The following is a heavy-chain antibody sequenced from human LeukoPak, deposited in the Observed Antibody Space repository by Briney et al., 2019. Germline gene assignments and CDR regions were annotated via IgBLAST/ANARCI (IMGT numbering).Heavy chain of an antibody. J-gene: IGHJ4*02. Sequence: AAVKVSCEASGYTSTGYYMHWVRQAPGQGLEWMGWINPNSGGTNYAQKFQGRVTMTRDTSISTAYMELSRLRSDDTGVYYCARGSYVRGYSGYDPFDYWGQGTLVTVSS. CDR2: INPNSGGT. V-gene: IGHV1-2*02. D-gene: IGHD5-12*01. CDR3: ARGSYVRGYSGYDPFDY. CDR1: GYTSTGYY.